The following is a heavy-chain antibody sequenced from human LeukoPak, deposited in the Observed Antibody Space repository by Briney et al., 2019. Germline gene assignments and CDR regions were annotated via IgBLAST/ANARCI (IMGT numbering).Heavy chain of an antibody. CDR2: XSYDGSNK. CDR1: GFTFSSYG. V-gene: IGHV3-30*18. D-gene: IGHD5-18*01. Sequence: GGSLRLSCAASGFTFSSYGMHWVRQAPGKGLEWXXXXSYDGSNKYYADSVKGRFTISRDNSKNTLYLQMNSLRAEDTAVYYCAKDPRGYSYGSIDYWGQGTLVTVSS. CDR3: AKDPRGYSYGSIDY. J-gene: IGHJ4*02.